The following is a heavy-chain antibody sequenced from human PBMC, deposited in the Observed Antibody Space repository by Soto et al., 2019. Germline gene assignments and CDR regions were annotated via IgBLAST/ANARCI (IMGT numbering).Heavy chain of an antibody. J-gene: IGHJ5*02. CDR2: RYFAGSF. CDR1: GASVNTGY. CDR3: ARSYYDSTGFVVDP. D-gene: IGHD3-22*01. Sequence: QMQLQESGPGLVKPSETLSLTCTVSGASVNTGYWSWIRQPPGKGLEWIGFRYFAGSFNYNPSLSSRVTISVETSKNQFSMTLTSVTAADTAVYYCARSYYDSTGFVVDPWGQGILVTVSS. V-gene: IGHV4-59*02.